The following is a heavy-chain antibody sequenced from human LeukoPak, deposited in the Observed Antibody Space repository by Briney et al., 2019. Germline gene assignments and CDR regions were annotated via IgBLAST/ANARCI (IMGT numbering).Heavy chain of an antibody. D-gene: IGHD6-19*01. CDR1: GYTFTGYY. CDR2: INPNSGGT. J-gene: IGHJ4*02. CDR3: ARDPGIAVAGRLFDY. V-gene: IGHV1-2*02. Sequence: ASVKVSCKASGYTFTGYYMHWVRQAPGQGLEWMGWINPNSGGTNYAQKFQGGVTMTRDTSISTAYMELSRLRSDDTAVYYCARDPGIAVAGRLFDYWGQGTLVTVSS.